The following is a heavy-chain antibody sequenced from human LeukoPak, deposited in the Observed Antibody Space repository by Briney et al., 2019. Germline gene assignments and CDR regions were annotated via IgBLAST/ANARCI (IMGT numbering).Heavy chain of an antibody. CDR1: GFTFSSYW. CDR2: IKQDGSEK. D-gene: IGHD6-13*01. V-gene: IGHV3-7*01. CDR3: ARVGYSSSSNFDY. J-gene: IGHJ4*02. Sequence: GGSLRLSCAASGFTFSSYWMSWVRQAPGKGLEWVANIKQDGSEKYYVDSVKGRFTISRDNAKNSLYLQMNSLRAEDTAVYYCARVGYSSSSNFDYWGQGTLVTVSS.